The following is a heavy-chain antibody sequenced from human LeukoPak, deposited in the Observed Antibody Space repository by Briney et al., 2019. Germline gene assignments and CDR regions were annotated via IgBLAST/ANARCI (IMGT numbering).Heavy chain of an antibody. V-gene: IGHV4-38-2*01. J-gene: IGHJ2*01. Sequence: SETLSLTCAVSGYSISSGYYWGWIRQPPGKGLEWIGSIYHSGSTYYNPSLKSRVTISVDTSKNQFSLKLSSVTAADTAVYYCARLPHSWYLDLWGRGTLVTVSS. CDR3: ARLPHSWYLDL. CDR1: GYSISSGYY. CDR2: IYHSGST. D-gene: IGHD4-11*01.